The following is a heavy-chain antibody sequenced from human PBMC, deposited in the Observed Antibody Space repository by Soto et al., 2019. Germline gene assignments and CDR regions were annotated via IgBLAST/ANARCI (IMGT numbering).Heavy chain of an antibody. CDR2: ISGSGGST. V-gene: IGHV3-23*01. D-gene: IGHD2-2*02. CDR3: AKDQDIVVVPAAIDNWFDP. CDR1: GFTFSSYA. Sequence: EVQLLESGGGLVQPGGSLRLSCAASGFTFSSYAMSWVRQAPGKGLEWVSAISGSGGSTYYADSVKGRFTISRDNSKNTLYLQMNSLRAEDTAVYYCAKDQDIVVVPAAIDNWFDPWGQGTLVTVSS. J-gene: IGHJ5*02.